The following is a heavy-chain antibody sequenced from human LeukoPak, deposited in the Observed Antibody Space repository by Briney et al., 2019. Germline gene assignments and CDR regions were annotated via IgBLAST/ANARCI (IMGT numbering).Heavy chain of an antibody. CDR2: IIPIFGTA. D-gene: IGHD2-2*01. CDR1: GGTFSSYA. CDR3: AVGYCSSTSCYGPFDY. V-gene: IGHV1-69*05. Sequence: SVKVSCKASGGTFSSYAISWVRQAPGQGLEWVGGIIPIFGTANYAQKFQGRVTITTDESTSTAYMELSSLRSEDTAVYYCAVGYCSSTSCYGPFDYWGQGTLVTVSS. J-gene: IGHJ4*02.